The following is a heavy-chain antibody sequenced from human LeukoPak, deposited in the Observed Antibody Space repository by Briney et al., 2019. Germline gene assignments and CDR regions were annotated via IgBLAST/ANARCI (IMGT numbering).Heavy chain of an antibody. Sequence: ASVKVSCKASGYTFTGYWMHWVRHAPGQGLEWIGWISAFNGNTNYAEKLQGRGTMTTDTSTSTADMELRSLRSDDTAVYYCARGEIHVDTAMAPDYWGQGTLVTVSS. CDR2: ISAFNGNT. CDR3: ARGEIHVDTAMAPDY. D-gene: IGHD5-18*01. J-gene: IGHJ4*02. CDR1: GYTFTGYW. V-gene: IGHV1-18*04.